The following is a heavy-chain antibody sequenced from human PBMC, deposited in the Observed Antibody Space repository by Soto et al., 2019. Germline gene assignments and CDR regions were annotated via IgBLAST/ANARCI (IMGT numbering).Heavy chain of an antibody. CDR2: IWYDGSNK. CDR3: SRAPGYSYGYYCDY. V-gene: IGHV3-33*01. CDR1: GFTFSSYG. D-gene: IGHD5-18*01. J-gene: IGHJ4*02. Sequence: QVQLVESGGGVVQPGRSLRLSCAASGFTFSSYGMHWVRQAPGKGLEWVAVIWYDGSNKYYADSVKGRFTISRDNSKNTLYLQMNSLRAEDTAVYYCSRAPGYSYGYYCDYWGQGTLVTVSS.